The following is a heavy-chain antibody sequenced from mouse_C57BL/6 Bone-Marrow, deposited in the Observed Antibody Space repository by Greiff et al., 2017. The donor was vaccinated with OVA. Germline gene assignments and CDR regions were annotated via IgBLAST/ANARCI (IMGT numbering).Heavy chain of an antibody. CDR3: ARSAVYYYSRGTWFAY. J-gene: IGHJ3*01. Sequence: VKLMESGAELAKPGASVKLSCKASGYTFTSYWMHWVKQRPGQGLEWIGYINPSSGYTNYNQKFKDKAPLTADKSSSTAYMQLSSLTYEDSAVYYCARSAVYYYSRGTWFAYWGQGTLVTVSA. CDR2: INPSSGYT. CDR1: GYTFTSYW. V-gene: IGHV1-7*01. D-gene: IGHD2-5*01.